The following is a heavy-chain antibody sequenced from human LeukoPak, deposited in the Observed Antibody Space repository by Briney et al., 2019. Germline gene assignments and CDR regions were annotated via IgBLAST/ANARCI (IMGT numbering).Heavy chain of an antibody. CDR1: GGSISSYY. Sequence: SETLSLTCTVSGGSISSYYWSWIRQPPGKGLEWIGYIYYSGSTNYNPSLKGRVTISVDTSKNQFSLKLSSVTAADTAVYYCARGSPYYYDSSGFNSANAFDIWGQGTMVTASS. D-gene: IGHD3-22*01. V-gene: IGHV4-59*01. CDR2: IYYSGST. CDR3: ARGSPYYYDSSGFNSANAFDI. J-gene: IGHJ3*02.